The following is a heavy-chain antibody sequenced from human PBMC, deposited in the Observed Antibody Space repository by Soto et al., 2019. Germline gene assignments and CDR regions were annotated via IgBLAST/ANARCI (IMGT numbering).Heavy chain of an antibody. CDR3: ARGGSYYGS. D-gene: IGHD1-26*01. CDR1: GFTFSDYY. J-gene: IGHJ5*02. Sequence: QVQLVESGGGLVKPGGSLRLSCAASGFTFSDYYMSWIRQAPGKGLEWVSYITSSAGMLYYADSVTGRFTLSRDNAKNTLYLQITSLRAEDTAVYYCARGGSYYGSWGQGTLVTVSS. V-gene: IGHV3-11*01. CDR2: ITSSAGML.